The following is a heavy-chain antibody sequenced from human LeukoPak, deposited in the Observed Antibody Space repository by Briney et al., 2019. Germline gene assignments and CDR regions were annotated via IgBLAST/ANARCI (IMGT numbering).Heavy chain of an antibody. CDR2: ITGRGDST. Sequence: PGGSLRLSCAASGFTFSTYAMNWVRQTPGKGLEWVSSITGRGDSTYLADSVKGRFTISRDNSKNTLYLQMNSLRAEDTAVYYCAKDAPPDEYYDSSGYWYFDLWGRGTLVTVSS. V-gene: IGHV3-23*01. CDR1: GFTFSTYA. J-gene: IGHJ2*01. D-gene: IGHD3-22*01. CDR3: AKDAPPDEYYDSSGYWYFDL.